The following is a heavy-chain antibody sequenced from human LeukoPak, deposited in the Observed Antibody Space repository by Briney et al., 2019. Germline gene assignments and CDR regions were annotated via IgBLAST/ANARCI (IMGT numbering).Heavy chain of an antibody. CDR1: GYTFTSYY. D-gene: IGHD4-11*01. V-gene: IGHV1-46*01. CDR2: INPSGGST. Sequence: GASVKVSCKASGYTFTSYYMHWVRQAPGQGLEWMGIINPSGGSTSYAQKFQGRVTMTRDTSTSTVYMELSSLRSEDTAVYYCARVPITPTTVTGRGPFDYWGQGTLVTVSS. J-gene: IGHJ4*02. CDR3: ARVPITPTTVTGRGPFDY.